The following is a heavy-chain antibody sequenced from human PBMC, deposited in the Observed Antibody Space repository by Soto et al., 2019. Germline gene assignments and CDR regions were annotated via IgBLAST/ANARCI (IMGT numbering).Heavy chain of an antibody. CDR3: ARLTTVTIDY. D-gene: IGHD4-17*01. CDR1: GGSISSYY. Sequence: SETLSLTCTVSGGSISSYYWSWIRQPPGKGLEWIGYIYYSGSTNYNPSLKSRVTISVDTSKNQFSLKLSSVTAADTAVYYCARLTTVTIDYWGQRTLVTVSS. CDR2: IYYSGST. J-gene: IGHJ4*02. V-gene: IGHV4-59*01.